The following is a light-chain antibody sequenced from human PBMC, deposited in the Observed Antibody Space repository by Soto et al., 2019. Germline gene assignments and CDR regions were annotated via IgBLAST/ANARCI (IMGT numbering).Light chain of an antibody. Sequence: ITMSQSPSTLSASVGDRVPLTCRASQSISSYLAWYQQKPGKAPKLLIYKASSLESGVPSRFSGSGSGTEFTLTINSLQPDDFATYYCQQYNSYSPWTFGQGTKV. V-gene: IGKV1-5*03. CDR3: QQYNSYSPWT. CDR2: KAS. J-gene: IGKJ1*01. CDR1: QSISSY.